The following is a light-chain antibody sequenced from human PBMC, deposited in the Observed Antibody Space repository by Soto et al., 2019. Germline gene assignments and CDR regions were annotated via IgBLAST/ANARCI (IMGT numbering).Light chain of an antibody. J-gene: IGKJ1*01. Sequence: EIVLTQSPDTLSLSPGERATLFCRASQSINSAYLAWYQQKPGRAPRLVIYGAFNRATGIPDRLSASGSGTDFSLTINGLEPEDSAVYFCQRYGSSPWTFGQGTKVEIK. CDR1: QSINSAY. CDR3: QRYGSSPWT. V-gene: IGKV3-20*01. CDR2: GAF.